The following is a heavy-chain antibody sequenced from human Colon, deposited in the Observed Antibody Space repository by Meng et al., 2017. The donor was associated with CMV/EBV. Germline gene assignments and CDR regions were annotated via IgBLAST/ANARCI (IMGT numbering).Heavy chain of an antibody. D-gene: IGHD1-14*01. CDR1: GFTFSSYG. CDR3: ARDWPELSY. CDR2: IVTTGSAV. Sequence: GESLKISCAASGFTFSSYGMNWVRQAPGRGLEWVASIVTTGSAVYYADSVKGRFTISRDNAKNPLYLQMSSLSAEDTAVYYCARDWPELSYWGQGTLVTVSS. J-gene: IGHJ4*02. V-gene: IGHV3-21*01.